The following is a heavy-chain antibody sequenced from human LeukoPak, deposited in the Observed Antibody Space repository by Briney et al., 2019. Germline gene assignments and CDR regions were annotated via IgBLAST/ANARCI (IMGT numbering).Heavy chain of an antibody. CDR3: ARAGGRRGDFPSDY. CDR2: ISYDGSNK. J-gene: IGHJ4*02. CDR1: GFTFSSYA. D-gene: IGHD1-1*01. V-gene: IGHV3-30-3*01. Sequence: PGRSLRLSCAASGFTFSSYAMHWVRQAPGKGLEWVAVISYDGSNKCYADSVKGRFTISRDNSKNTLYLQMNSLRAEDTAVYYCARAGGRRGDFPSDYWGQGTLVTVSS.